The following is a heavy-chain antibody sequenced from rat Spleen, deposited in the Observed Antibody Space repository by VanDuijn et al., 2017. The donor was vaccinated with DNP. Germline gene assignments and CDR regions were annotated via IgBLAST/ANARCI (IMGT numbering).Heavy chain of an antibody. CDR2: IQSGGST. CDR1: GFSLTDYS. J-gene: IGHJ3*01. CDR3: TRASGSPFAY. V-gene: IGHV2-19*01. Sequence: QVQLKESGPGLVQPSQTLSLTCTVSGFSLTDYSVHWVRQPPGKGLEGMGRIQSGGSTDYNSALKARLSISRDTSKSQVFLKMNSLQTEDTAIYFCTRASGSPFAYWGQGTLVTVSS. D-gene: IGHD1-4*01.